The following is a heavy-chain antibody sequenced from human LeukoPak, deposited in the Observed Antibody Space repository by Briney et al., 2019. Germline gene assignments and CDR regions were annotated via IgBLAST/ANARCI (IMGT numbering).Heavy chain of an antibody. CDR1: GFTFSSYW. Sequence: QSGGSLRLSCAASGFTFSSYWMHWVRQAPGQGLAWVSRINQYGRDTSYTDSVQGRFTISRDNAKNTIYLQMNSLRAEDTAVYYRTRAGEQRPIDYWGQGTLVTVSS. J-gene: IGHJ4*02. CDR2: INQYGRDT. CDR3: TRAGEQRPIDY. D-gene: IGHD6-25*01. V-gene: IGHV3-74*01.